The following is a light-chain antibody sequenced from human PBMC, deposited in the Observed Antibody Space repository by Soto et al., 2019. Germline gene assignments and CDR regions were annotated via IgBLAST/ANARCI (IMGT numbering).Light chain of an antibody. J-gene: IGKJ4*01. CDR1: QSVSSGY. CDR3: QQYGTSPLT. Sequence: EIVLTQSPGTLSLSPGERATLSCRASQSVSSGYLAWYQQKPGQAPRLLIYGSSNRATGTPDRFSGSGSGTDFTLTISRLEPEDFAVYYCQQYGTSPLTFGGGTKVEIK. CDR2: GSS. V-gene: IGKV3-20*01.